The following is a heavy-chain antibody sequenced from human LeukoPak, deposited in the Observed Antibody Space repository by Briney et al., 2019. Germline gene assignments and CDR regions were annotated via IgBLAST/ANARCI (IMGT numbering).Heavy chain of an antibody. CDR1: GFTFSSYW. V-gene: IGHV3-74*01. Sequence: SGGSLRLSCAASGFTFSSYWMHWVRQAPGKGLVWVSRINSDGSSTSYADSVKGRFTISRDNAKNTLYLQMNSLRAEDTAVYYCARAVRDGWFDPWGQGTLVTVSS. CDR2: INSDGSST. J-gene: IGHJ5*02. D-gene: IGHD2-2*01. CDR3: ARAVRDGWFDP.